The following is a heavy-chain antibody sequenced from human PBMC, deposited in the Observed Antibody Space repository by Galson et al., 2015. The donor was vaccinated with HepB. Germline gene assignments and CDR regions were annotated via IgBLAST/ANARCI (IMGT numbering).Heavy chain of an antibody. D-gene: IGHD4-17*01. CDR1: GFTFSSYG. V-gene: IGHV3-30*18. Sequence: SLRLSCAASGFTFSSYGMHWDRQAPGKGLEWVAVISYDGSNKYYADSVKGRFTISRDNSKNTLYLQMNSLGAEDTAVYYCAKAEDDYGDYSKAFDIWGQGTMVTVSS. CDR3: AKAEDDYGDYSKAFDI. CDR2: ISYDGSNK. J-gene: IGHJ3*02.